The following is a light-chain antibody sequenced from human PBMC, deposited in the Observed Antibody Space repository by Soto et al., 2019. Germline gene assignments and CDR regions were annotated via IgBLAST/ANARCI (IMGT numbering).Light chain of an antibody. CDR2: ATS. CDR1: QGISRW. J-gene: IGKJ5*01. CDR3: QQANSFPIT. V-gene: IGKV1-12*01. Sequence: DIQMTQSPSSVSASVGDRVTITCRASQGISRWLACYQQKPGKAPKFLIYATSSFQSGVPSRFSGSGSGTDFTLTISSLQPEDFATYYCQQANSFPITFGQGTRLEIK.